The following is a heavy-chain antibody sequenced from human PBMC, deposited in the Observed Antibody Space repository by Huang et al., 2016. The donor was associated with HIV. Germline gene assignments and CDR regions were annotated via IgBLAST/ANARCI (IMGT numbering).Heavy chain of an antibody. D-gene: IGHD3-22*01. V-gene: IGHV3-23*01. CDR2: TNGSGGST. J-gene: IGHJ3*02. CDR3: AKHVGGRRGSTFIVLCGAFDM. Sequence: EVQLLESGGGLAQPGGSLRLSCTASGFTFGSYALHWVRQAAGKALEWVSGTNGSGGSTYYANAVECRFTNSRDKSKNTLYRQMNSLRAEDTALYYCAKHVGGRRGSTFIVLCGAFDMWGQGTMVTVSS. CDR1: GFTFGSYA.